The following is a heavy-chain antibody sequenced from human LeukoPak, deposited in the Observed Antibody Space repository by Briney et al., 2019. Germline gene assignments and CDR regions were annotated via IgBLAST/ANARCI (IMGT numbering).Heavy chain of an antibody. D-gene: IGHD3-22*01. CDR2: INPKSGGT. V-gene: IGHV1-2*02. Sequence: ASVKVSCKASGYTFSGYYMHWVRQAPGQGLEWMGWINPKSGGTNYAQKFQGRVTMTRDTSISSAYMELSRLRFDDTAVYYCASGSSFDSSGRGFDYWGQGTLVTVSS. J-gene: IGHJ4*02. CDR3: ASGSSFDSSGRGFDY. CDR1: GYTFSGYY.